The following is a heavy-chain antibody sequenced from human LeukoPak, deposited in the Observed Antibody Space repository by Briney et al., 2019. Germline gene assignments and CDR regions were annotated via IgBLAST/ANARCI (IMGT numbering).Heavy chain of an antibody. V-gene: IGHV3-7*01. CDR2: IKQDGSEK. Sequence: GGSLRLSCAASGFTFSSYWMSWVRQAPGKGLEWVANIKQDGSEKYYVDSVKGRFTISRDNAKNSLYLQMNSLRAEDTAVYYCAREDIGIVPAASYYYYGMDVWGQGTTVTVSS. J-gene: IGHJ6*02. CDR1: GFTFSSYW. D-gene: IGHD2-2*01. CDR3: AREDIGIVPAASYYYYGMDV.